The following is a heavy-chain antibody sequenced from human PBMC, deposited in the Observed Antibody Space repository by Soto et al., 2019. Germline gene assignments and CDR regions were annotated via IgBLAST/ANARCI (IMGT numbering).Heavy chain of an antibody. CDR3: AGAHGNYWTIDQ. V-gene: IGHV1-18*01. J-gene: IGHJ4*02. D-gene: IGHD1-1*01. Sequence: QVQLVQSGPEVKKPGALVKVSCKASGDISPRYGITWVRQAPGQGLEWLGWINCYNGVTNYAQSLQGRVTMTTDSSTSTAYMEVRSLRFDDTAVYYCAGAHGNYWTIDQWGQGTLVTVSS. CDR1: GDISPRYG. CDR2: INCYNGVT.